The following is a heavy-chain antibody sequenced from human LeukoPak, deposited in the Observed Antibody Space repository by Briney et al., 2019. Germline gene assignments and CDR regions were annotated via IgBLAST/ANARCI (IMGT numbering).Heavy chain of an antibody. CDR3: AXDVXSSGWYLFDY. CDR2: ISSSSSTI. V-gene: IGHV3-48*01. J-gene: IGHJ4*02. CDR1: GFTFXSYS. D-gene: IGHD6-19*01. Sequence: XXASGFTFXSYSMNWVRQAPGKGLEWVSYISSSSSTIYYADSVKGRFTISRDNAKNSLYLQMNRLRAEDTAVYYCAXDVXSSGWYLFDYWGQGTLVTVSS.